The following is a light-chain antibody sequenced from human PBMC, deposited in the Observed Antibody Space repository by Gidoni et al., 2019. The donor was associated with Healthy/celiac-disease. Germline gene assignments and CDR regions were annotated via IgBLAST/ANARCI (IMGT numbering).Light chain of an antibody. CDR3: AAWDDSLNGHWV. Sequence: QSVLTQTPSASGTPGQRVTISCSGSSSNIGSNTVNWYQQLPGTAPELLIYSNNQRPSGVPDRFSGSKSGTSASLAISGLQSEDEADYYCAAWDDSLNGHWVFGGGTKLTVL. CDR2: SNN. J-gene: IGLJ3*02. V-gene: IGLV1-44*01. CDR1: SSNIGSNT.